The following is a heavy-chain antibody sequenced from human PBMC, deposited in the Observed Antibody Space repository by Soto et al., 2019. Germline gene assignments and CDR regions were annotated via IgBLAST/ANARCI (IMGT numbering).Heavy chain of an antibody. V-gene: IGHV3-53*02. CDR3: ARNKRYDILTLDY. J-gene: IGHJ4*02. CDR1: GFTVSSNY. CDR2: IYSGGST. D-gene: IGHD3-9*01. Sequence: EVQLVETGGGLIQPGGSLRLSCAASGFTVSSNYMSWVRQAPGKGLEWVSVIYSGGSTYYADSVKGRFTISRDNSKNTLDLQMNSLRAEDTAVYYCARNKRYDILTLDYWGQGTLVTVSS.